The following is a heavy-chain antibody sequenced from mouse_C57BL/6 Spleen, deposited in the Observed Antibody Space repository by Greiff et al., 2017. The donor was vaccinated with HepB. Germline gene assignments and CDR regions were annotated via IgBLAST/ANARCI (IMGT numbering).Heavy chain of an antibody. D-gene: IGHD3-3*01. CDR2: IDPNSGST. Sequence: QVQLQQPGAELVKPGASVKLSCKASGYTFTSYCMHWLRPRPGRSLEWIGSIDPNSGSTKYNEKFKSKATLTVDKPSSTAYMQLSSLTSEDSAVYYCARSRRGDSSDDWGQGTTLTVSS. J-gene: IGHJ2*01. CDR1: GYTFTSYC. CDR3: ARSRRGDSSDD. V-gene: IGHV1-72*01.